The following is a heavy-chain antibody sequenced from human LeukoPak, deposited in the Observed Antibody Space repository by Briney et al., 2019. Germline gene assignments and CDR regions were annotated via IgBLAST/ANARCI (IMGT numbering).Heavy chain of an antibody. J-gene: IGHJ4*02. Sequence: ASVKVSCKASGYTFTGYYMHWVRQAPGQGLEWMGWINPNSGGTNYAQKFQGRVTMTRDTSISTAYMELSRLRSDDTAVYYCARARAVAEYYFDYWGQGTLVTVSS. CDR2: INPNSGGT. V-gene: IGHV1-2*02. CDR3: ARARAVAEYYFDY. CDR1: GYTFTGYY. D-gene: IGHD6-19*01.